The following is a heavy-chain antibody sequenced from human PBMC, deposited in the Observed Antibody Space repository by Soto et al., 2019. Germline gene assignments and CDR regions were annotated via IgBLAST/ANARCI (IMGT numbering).Heavy chain of an antibody. J-gene: IGHJ4*02. V-gene: IGHV2-5*02. D-gene: IGHD3-16*01. CDR3: ARALGGGRSSYFDN. Sequence: QITLKESGPTLVNPTQTLTLTCTLSGSSLSSNGVGVGWLRQPPGKALEWLALISWGDDKRYSPSLESRLTITKDTSKNQVVLTMANMDPVDTATYYCARALGGGRSSYFDNWGQGTLVTVSS. CDR2: ISWGDDK. CDR1: GSSLSSNGVG.